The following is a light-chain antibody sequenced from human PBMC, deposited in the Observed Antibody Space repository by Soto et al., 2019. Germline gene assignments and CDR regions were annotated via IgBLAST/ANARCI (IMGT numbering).Light chain of an antibody. CDR1: QSVSNY. Sequence: EIVLTQSPATLSLPPGERATLSCRASQSVSNYLAWFQQKPGQAPRLLLYDASNRATGIPARFSGSGSGTYFSLTISSLEPEDFAVYYCQQRSNWTWTFGQGSKV. CDR2: DAS. V-gene: IGKV3-11*01. J-gene: IGKJ1*01. CDR3: QQRSNWTWT.